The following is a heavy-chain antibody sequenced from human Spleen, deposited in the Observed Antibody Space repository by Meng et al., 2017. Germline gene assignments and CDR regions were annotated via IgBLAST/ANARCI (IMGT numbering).Heavy chain of an antibody. CDR1: GFTFSNYA. V-gene: IGHV3-33*01. J-gene: IGHJ4*02. Sequence: GESLKISCAASGFTFSNYAMNWVRQAPGKGLEWVALIWYDGGNEYYGDSVKGRFNISRDNSKNTLYLQMNSLRAEDTAVYYCARGKPGLLDYWGQGTLVTVSS. CDR2: IWYDGGNE. D-gene: IGHD1-14*01. CDR3: ARGKPGLLDY.